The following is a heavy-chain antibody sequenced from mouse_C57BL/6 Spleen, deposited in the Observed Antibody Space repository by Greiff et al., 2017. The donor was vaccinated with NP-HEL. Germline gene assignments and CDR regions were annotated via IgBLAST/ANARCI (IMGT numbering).Heavy chain of an antibody. CDR3: ATDYGYSWFAY. Sequence: DVHLVESGGGLVKPGGSLKLSCAASGFTFSDYGMHWVRQAPEKGLEWVAYISSGSSTIYYADTVKGRFTISRDNAKNTLFLQMTSLRSEDTAMYYCATDYGYSWFAYWGQGTLVTVSA. J-gene: IGHJ3*01. D-gene: IGHD2-2*01. CDR2: ISSGSSTI. V-gene: IGHV5-17*01. CDR1: GFTFSDYG.